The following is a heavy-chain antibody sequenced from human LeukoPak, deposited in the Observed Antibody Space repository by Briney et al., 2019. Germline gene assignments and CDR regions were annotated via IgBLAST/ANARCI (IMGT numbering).Heavy chain of an antibody. Sequence: SGPTLVNPTQTLTLTCTFSGFSLSTSGVGVGWIRQPPGKALEWLALIYWNDDKRYSPSLRTRLTITKDTAKNQVVLTMTNMDPVDTATYYCAHATRFHWFDPWGQGTLVTVSS. CDR2: IYWNDDK. V-gene: IGHV2-5*01. CDR3: AHATRFHWFDP. CDR1: GFSLSTSGVG. D-gene: IGHD1-1*01. J-gene: IGHJ5*02.